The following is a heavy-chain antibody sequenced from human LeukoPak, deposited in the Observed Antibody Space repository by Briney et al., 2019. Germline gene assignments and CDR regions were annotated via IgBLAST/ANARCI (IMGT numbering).Heavy chain of an antibody. Sequence: GGSLRLSCAASGFIFTNYFMSWVRQAQGKGLEWLASIKHDGSEKYYVDSVRGRFTISRDNTMNSLYLQMSSLRAEDTAVYYCATDRGWRTSGYYLYYFEYWGQGTLVTFSS. CDR1: GFIFTNYF. CDR2: IKHDGSEK. D-gene: IGHD3-3*01. V-gene: IGHV3-7*01. J-gene: IGHJ4*02. CDR3: ATDRGWRTSGYYLYYFEY.